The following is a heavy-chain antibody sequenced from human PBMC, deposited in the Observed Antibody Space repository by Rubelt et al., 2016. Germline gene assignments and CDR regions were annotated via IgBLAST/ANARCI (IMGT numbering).Heavy chain of an antibody. CDR2: INPNRGGT. V-gene: IGHV1-2*02. Sequence: QVQLVQSGAEVKKPGASVKVSCKASGYTFTGYYMHWVRQAPGQGLEWMGWINPNRGGTNYAQKFQGRGTMTRDTSISTADMERSRLRSDDTAVYYCARFAIGGHSSGYLFDYWGQGTLVTVSS. J-gene: IGHJ4*02. CDR1: GYTFTGYY. CDR3: ARFAIGGHSSGYLFDY. D-gene: IGHD3-22*01.